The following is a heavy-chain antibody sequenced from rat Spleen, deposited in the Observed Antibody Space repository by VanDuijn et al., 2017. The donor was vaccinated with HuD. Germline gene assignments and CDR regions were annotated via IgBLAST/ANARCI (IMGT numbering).Heavy chain of an antibody. Sequence: EVQLVESGGGLVQPGRSLKLSCAASGFTFSDYNMAWVRQAPKKGLEWVATISYDGSSTYYRDSVKGRFTISRDNAKSTLYLQMDSLRSEDTATYYCARHRDYYNSYVYAFDYWGQGVMVTVSS. CDR3: ARHRDYYNSYVYAFDY. CDR1: GFTFSDYN. CDR2: ISYDGSST. D-gene: IGHD1-2*01. V-gene: IGHV5-7*01. J-gene: IGHJ2*01.